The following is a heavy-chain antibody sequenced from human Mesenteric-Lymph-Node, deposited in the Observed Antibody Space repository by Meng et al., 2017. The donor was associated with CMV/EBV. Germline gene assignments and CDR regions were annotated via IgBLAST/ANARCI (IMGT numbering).Heavy chain of an antibody. Sequence: GESLKISCVTSGFTFSNYGMTWVRQAPGKGLEWVAVISYDGSNKYYADSVKGRFTISRDNSKNTLYLQMNSLRAEDTAVYYCARGPHTYYDFWSGYYTGEGYFDYWGQGTLVTVSS. V-gene: IGHV3-30*03. CDR3: ARGPHTYYDFWSGYYTGEGYFDY. J-gene: IGHJ4*02. CDR1: GFTFSNYG. CDR2: ISYDGSNK. D-gene: IGHD3-3*01.